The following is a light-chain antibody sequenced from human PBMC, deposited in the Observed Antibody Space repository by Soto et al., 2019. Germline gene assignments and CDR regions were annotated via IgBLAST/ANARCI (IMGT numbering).Light chain of an antibody. CDR1: SSDVGSYNL. Sequence: QSALTQPASVSGSPGQSITISCTGTSSDVGSYNLVSWYQQRPGKAPKFMIYEVNKQPSGVSDRFSGSKSGNTASLTISGLQAEDEADYYCCSYARSGNTLLFGGGTKLTVL. V-gene: IGLV2-23*02. J-gene: IGLJ2*01. CDR3: CSYARSGNTLL. CDR2: EVN.